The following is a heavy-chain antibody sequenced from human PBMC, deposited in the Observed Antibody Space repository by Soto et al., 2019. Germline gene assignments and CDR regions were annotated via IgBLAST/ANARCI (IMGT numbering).Heavy chain of an antibody. Sequence: QVQLQESGPGLVKPSETLSLTCTVSGSSFSSYFWSWIRQPPGRGLEWIGHIYYSGSTNTNYNPSLKSRVYISVDTSKNQFSLKLTSVTAADTAVYYWAINADVWGQGTTVTVSS. J-gene: IGHJ6*02. D-gene: IGHD2-8*01. CDR3: AINADV. CDR1: GSSFSSYF. V-gene: IGHV4-59*08. CDR2: IYYSGSTNT.